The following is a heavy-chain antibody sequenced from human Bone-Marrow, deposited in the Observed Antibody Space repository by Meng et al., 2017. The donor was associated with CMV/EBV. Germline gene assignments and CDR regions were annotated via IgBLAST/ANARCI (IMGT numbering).Heavy chain of an antibody. CDR3: AQTTVTPVPFDY. J-gene: IGHJ4*02. V-gene: IGHV3-30*02. CDR2: IRYDGSNK. Sequence: VELVESGGGVVQPGGSLRLSCAASGFTFSSYGMHWVRQAPGKGLEWVAFIRYDGSNKYYADSVKGRFTISRDNSKNTLYLQMNSLRAEDTAVYYCAQTTVTPVPFDYWGQGTLVTVSS. D-gene: IGHD4-17*01. CDR1: GFTFSSYG.